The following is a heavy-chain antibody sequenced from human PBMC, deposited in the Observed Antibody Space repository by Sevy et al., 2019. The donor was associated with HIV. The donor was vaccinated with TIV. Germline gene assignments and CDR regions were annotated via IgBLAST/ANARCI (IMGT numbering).Heavy chain of an antibody. D-gene: IGHD6-13*01. CDR3: AKDRTTGIAAAGTPFDY. Sequence: GGSLRLSCAASGFTFSSYGMHWVRQAPGKGLEWVAVISYDGSNKYYADSVKGRFTISRDNSKNTLYLQTNSLRAEDTAVYYCAKDRTTGIAAAGTPFDYWGQGTLVTVSS. CDR2: ISYDGSNK. V-gene: IGHV3-30*18. J-gene: IGHJ4*02. CDR1: GFTFSSYG.